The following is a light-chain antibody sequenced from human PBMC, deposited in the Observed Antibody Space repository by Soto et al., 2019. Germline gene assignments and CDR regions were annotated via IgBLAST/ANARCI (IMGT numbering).Light chain of an antibody. CDR1: SSDVGRYNL. CDR2: EGS. Sequence: QSALTQPASVSGSPGQSISISCTGTSSDVGRYNLVSWYQQHPGKAPKLLIYEGSQRPSGISDRFSGSKSGNTASLTISGLQAEDDAHYYCCSYGGASNLIFGGGTKLTVL. V-gene: IGLV2-23*01. CDR3: CSYGGASNLI. J-gene: IGLJ2*01.